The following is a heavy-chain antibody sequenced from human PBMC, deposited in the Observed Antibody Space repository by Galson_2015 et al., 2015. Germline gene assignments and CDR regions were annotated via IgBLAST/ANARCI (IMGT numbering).Heavy chain of an antibody. J-gene: IGHJ6*02. CDR3: AREYIVATITSISYGMDV. CDR1: ASTFSTYA. Sequence: SLRLSCAASASTFSTYALHWVRQPPGKGLEWVAVISYDASKTYYADSVTGRFTISRDNPKNTLYLQMNSLRAEDTAVYYCAREYIVATITSISYGMDVWGQGTTVTVSS. V-gene: IGHV3-30*04. CDR2: ISYDASKT. D-gene: IGHD5-12*01.